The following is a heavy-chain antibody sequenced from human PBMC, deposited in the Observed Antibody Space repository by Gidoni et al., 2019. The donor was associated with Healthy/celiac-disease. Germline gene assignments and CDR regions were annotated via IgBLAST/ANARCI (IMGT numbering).Heavy chain of an antibody. V-gene: IGHV3-9*01. CDR2: ISWNSGSI. J-gene: IGHJ4*02. D-gene: IGHD6-19*01. CDR3: AKDIVAVAGTRRGAGFDY. CDR1: GFTFDDYA. Sequence: EVQLVESGGGLVQPGRSLRLSCAASGFTFDDYAMHWVRQAPGKGLEWVSGISWNSGSICYADSVKGRFTISRDNAKNSLYLQMNSLRAEDTVLYYCAKDIVAVAGTRRGAGFDYWGQGTLVTVSS.